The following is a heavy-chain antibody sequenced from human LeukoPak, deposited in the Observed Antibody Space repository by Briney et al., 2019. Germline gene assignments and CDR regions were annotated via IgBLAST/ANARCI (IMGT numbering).Heavy chain of an antibody. Sequence: ALRLSCAASGFTFDDYAMHWVRQAPGKGLEWVSGISWNSGSIGYADSVKGRFTISRDNAKNSLYLQMNSLRAEDTALYYCAKDSSGYPEYFQHWGQGTLVTVSS. CDR3: AKDSSGYPEYFQH. J-gene: IGHJ1*01. V-gene: IGHV3-9*01. CDR2: ISWNSGSI. D-gene: IGHD3-22*01. CDR1: GFTFDDYA.